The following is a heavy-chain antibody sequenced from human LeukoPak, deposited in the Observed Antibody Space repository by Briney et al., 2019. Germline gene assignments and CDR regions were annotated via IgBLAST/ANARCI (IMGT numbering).Heavy chain of an antibody. V-gene: IGHV3-7*01. CDR1: GFTFSRFW. CDR2: IKQGGSEI. CDR3: GRDQESGSEGEGDY. Sequence: GGSLRLSCSASGFTFSRFWMSWVRQAPGKGLEYVALIKQGGSEIYHMDSVKGRFTISRDDATNTLYLQMNSLRVEDTALYYWGRDQESGSEGEGDYWGKGTLVTVSS. J-gene: IGHJ4*02. D-gene: IGHD1-14*01.